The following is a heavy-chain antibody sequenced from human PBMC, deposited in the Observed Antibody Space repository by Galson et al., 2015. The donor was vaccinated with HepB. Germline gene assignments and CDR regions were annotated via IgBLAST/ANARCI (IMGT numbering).Heavy chain of an antibody. J-gene: IGHJ5*02. CDR2: ISTSGDST. D-gene: IGHD6-13*01. Sequence: SLRLSCAASGFTFSTYAMTWVRQAPGKGLEWVSAISTSGDSTYYADSVKGRFTISRDNSKNTLYQQMNSLRAEDTAVYYCARDRLAAAGRPGAWFDPWGQGTLVTVPS. CDR1: GFTFSTYA. V-gene: IGHV3-23*01. CDR3: ARDRLAAAGRPGAWFDP.